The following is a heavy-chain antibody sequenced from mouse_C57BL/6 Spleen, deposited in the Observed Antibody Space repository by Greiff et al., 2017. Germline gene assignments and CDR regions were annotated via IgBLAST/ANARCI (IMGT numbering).Heavy chain of an antibody. J-gene: IGHJ4*01. V-gene: IGHV1-69*01. Sequence: VQLQQSGAELVMPGASVKLSCKASGYTFTSYWMHWVKQRPGQGLEWIGEIDPSDSYTNYNQKFKGKSTLTVDKSSSTAYMQLSSLTSEDSAVYYCARLRGDSNYAMDYWGQGTSVTVSS. CDR3: ARLRGDSNYAMDY. D-gene: IGHD2-5*01. CDR2: IDPSDSYT. CDR1: GYTFTSYW.